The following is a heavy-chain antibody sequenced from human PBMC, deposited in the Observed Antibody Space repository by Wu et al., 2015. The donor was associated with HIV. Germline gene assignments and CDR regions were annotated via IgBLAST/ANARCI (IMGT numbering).Heavy chain of an antibody. CDR1: GHSLSKLA. D-gene: IGHD2/OR15-2a*01. V-gene: IGHV1-24*01. Sequence: HVQLEQPGAVVRKPGASVTVPCKVSGHSLSKLAIQWVRQTPGKGLEWMGGFDPEEGKTIYAQRFQGRVAMTEDRSTDTAYMDLNRLTSEDTAVFYCTAHARDIWSMGLPYWGQGTPGHRRL. J-gene: IGHJ1*01. CDR3: TAHARDIWSMGLPY. CDR2: FDPEEGKT.